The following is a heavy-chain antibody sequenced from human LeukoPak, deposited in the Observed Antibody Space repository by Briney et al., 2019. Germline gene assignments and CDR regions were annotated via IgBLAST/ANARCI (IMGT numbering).Heavy chain of an antibody. CDR3: AKEGPLLWFGELLGPYGMDV. Sequence: TGGSLRLSCAASGFTFSSYWMHWVRQAPGKGLVWVSRINSDGSSTSYADSVKGRFTISRDNSKNTLYLQMNSLRAEDTAVYYCAKEGPLLWFGELLGPYGMDVWGQGTTVTVSS. CDR2: INSDGSST. CDR1: GFTFSSYW. J-gene: IGHJ6*02. D-gene: IGHD3-10*01. V-gene: IGHV3-74*01.